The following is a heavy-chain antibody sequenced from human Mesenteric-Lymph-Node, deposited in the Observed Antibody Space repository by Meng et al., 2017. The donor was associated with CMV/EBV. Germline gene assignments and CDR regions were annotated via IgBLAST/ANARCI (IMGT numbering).Heavy chain of an antibody. CDR1: GGSISSSSYH. D-gene: IGHD3-22*01. Sequence: QLQLQESGPGLVKPSETLSLTCTVPGGSISSSSYHWGWIRQPPGKGLEWIGSIYYSGSTYYNPSLKSRVTISVDTSKNQFSLKLSSVTAADTAVYYCARDGDYYDSSGYNPFDYWGQGTLVTVSS. J-gene: IGHJ4*02. CDR2: IYYSGST. CDR3: ARDGDYYDSSGYNPFDY. V-gene: IGHV4-39*07.